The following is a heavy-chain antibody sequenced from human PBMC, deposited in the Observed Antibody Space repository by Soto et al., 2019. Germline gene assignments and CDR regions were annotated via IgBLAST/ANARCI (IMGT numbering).Heavy chain of an antibody. V-gene: IGHV1-2*04. CDR3: ARDRGRGDSSSLDMDV. CDR1: GYTFTGYY. J-gene: IGHJ6*02. CDR2: INPNSGGT. D-gene: IGHD6-13*01. Sequence: ASVKVSCKASGYTFTGYYMHWVRQAPGQGLEWMGWINPNSGGTNYAQKFQGWVTMTRDTSISTAYMELSRLRSDDTAVYYCARDRGRGDSSSLDMDVWGQGATVTVSS.